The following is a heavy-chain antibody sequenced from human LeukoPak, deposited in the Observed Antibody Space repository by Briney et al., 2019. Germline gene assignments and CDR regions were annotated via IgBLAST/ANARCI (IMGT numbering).Heavy chain of an antibody. CDR2: INHSGST. J-gene: IGHJ6*02. D-gene: IGHD3-9*01. CDR3: ARLNVLRYFDWLLSHYYYYGMDV. CDR1: GYSLSTGYY. V-gene: IGHV4-34*01. Sequence: PSETLSLTCTVSGYSLSTGYYWSWIRQPPGKGLEWIGEINHSGSTNYNPSLKSRVTISVDTSKNQFSLKLSSVTAADTAVYYCARLNVLRYFDWLLSHYYYYGMDVWGQGTTVTVSS.